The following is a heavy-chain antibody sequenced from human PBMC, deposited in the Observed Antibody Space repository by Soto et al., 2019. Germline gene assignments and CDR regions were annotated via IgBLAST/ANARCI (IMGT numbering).Heavy chain of an antibody. CDR2: ISTSGAST. J-gene: IGHJ4*02. Sequence: GGSLRLSCAASGITFDTYAMGWVRQAPGKGLEWVSAISTSGASTSFADSVEGRFTISRDNSENTLYLQMSSLRVEDTAVYYCAKGDSGWPLWYIDYWGQGILVTVSS. D-gene: IGHD6-19*01. CDR3: AKGDSGWPLWYIDY. V-gene: IGHV3-23*01. CDR1: GITFDTYA.